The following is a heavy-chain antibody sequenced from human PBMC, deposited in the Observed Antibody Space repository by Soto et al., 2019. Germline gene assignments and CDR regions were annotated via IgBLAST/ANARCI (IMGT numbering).Heavy chain of an antibody. CDR2: ISYDGTNK. V-gene: IGHV3-30*18. Sequence: QVQLVESGGGVVQPGRSLRLSCAASGFAFSTYGMHWVRQAPGKGLEWVAVISYDGTNKYYADSVKGRFTISRDNSKNTLYLQMNRLRAEDTAVYYCAKDYVLEWLRYYYGMDVWGQGTTVTVSS. CDR1: GFAFSTYG. D-gene: IGHD3-3*01. CDR3: AKDYVLEWLRYYYGMDV. J-gene: IGHJ6*02.